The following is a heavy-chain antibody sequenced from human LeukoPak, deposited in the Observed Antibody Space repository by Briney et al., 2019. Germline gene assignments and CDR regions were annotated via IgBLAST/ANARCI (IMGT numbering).Heavy chain of an antibody. Sequence: SETLSLTCTVSGGSISSGGYYWSWIRQHPGKGLEWIGYIYYSGSTYYNPSLKSRVTISVDTSKNQFSLKLSSVTAADTAVYYCARVGGYDKSGHYYYYYMDVWGKGTTVTVSS. CDR1: GGSISSGGYY. CDR2: IYYSGST. D-gene: IGHD5-12*01. J-gene: IGHJ6*03. V-gene: IGHV4-31*03. CDR3: ARVGGYDKSGHYYYYYMDV.